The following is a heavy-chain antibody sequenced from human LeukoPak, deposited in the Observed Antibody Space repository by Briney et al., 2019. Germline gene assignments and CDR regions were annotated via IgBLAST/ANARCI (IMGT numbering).Heavy chain of an antibody. CDR3: ARDLRDYYDSSGYLAY. D-gene: IGHD3-22*01. CDR1: GYTFTSYY. CDR2: INPSGGST. J-gene: IGHJ4*02. Sequence: ASVKVSCKASGYTFTSYYMHWVRQAPGQGLEWMGIINPSGGSTSYAQKFQGRVTMTRDMSTSTVYMELSSLRSEDTAVYYCARDLRDYYDSSGYLAYWGQGTLVTVSS. V-gene: IGHV1-46*01.